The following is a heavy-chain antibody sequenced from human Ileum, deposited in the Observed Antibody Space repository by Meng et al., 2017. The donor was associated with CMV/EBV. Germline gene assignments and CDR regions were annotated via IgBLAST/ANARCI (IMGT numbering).Heavy chain of an antibody. CDR2: VYNSVTT. V-gene: IGHV4-59*01. J-gene: IGHJ4*02. CDR3: ARDPAGMVMPAARGYFDS. Sequence: SETLSLTCTVSSDSFRGFYWNWIQQAPGKGLEWIGYVYNSVTTNYNPSLKSRVTISADTSKNQFSLRLTAVTAADTAVYYCARDPAGMVMPAARGYFDSWGQGRLVTVSS. CDR1: SDSFRGFY. D-gene: IGHD2-21*01.